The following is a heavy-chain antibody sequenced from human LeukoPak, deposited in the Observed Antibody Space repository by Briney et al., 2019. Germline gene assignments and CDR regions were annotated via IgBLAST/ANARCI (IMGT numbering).Heavy chain of an antibody. CDR3: ARYYYDMRGSWFDP. CDR2: IIPIFGTA. J-gene: IGHJ5*02. D-gene: IGHD3-22*01. Sequence: SVKVSCTASGGTFSSYAISWVRQAPGQGLEWMGGIIPIFGTANYAQKFQGGVTITTDESTSTAYMELSSLRSEDTAVYYCARYYYDMRGSWFDPWGQGTLVTVSS. CDR1: GGTFSSYA. V-gene: IGHV1-69*05.